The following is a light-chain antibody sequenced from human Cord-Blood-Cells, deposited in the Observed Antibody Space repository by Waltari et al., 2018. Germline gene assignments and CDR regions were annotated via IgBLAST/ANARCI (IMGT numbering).Light chain of an antibody. Sequence: QSAMNQPAYVSGSPGQSITISCTGTRTDVGSYNLVSLYPQHPGKAPKLMIYEGSKRPSGVSNRFSGSKSGNTASLTISGLQAEDEADYYCCSYAGSSTFDVFGTGTKVTVL. J-gene: IGLJ1*01. V-gene: IGLV2-23*03. CDR2: EGS. CDR1: RTDVGSYNL. CDR3: CSYAGSSTFDV.